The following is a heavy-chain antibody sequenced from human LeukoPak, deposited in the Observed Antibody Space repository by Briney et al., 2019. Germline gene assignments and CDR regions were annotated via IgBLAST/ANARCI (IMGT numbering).Heavy chain of an antibody. CDR1: GGTFTSYA. CDR3: ARSLAAGYDYMCFDY. CDR2: IIPIFGTA. V-gene: IGHV1-69*13. D-gene: IGHD5-12*01. J-gene: IGHJ4*02. Sequence: ASVKGSCKASGGTFTSYAISWVRQAPGQGLEWMGGIIPIFGTANYAQKFQGRVTITADESTSTAYMELSSLRSEDTAVYYCARSLAAGYDYMCFDYWGQGPLVTVSS.